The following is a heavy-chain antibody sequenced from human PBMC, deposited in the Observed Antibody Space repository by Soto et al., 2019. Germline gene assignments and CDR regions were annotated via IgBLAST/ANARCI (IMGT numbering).Heavy chain of an antibody. CDR2: IYYSGST. CDR3: ARRRIAAAGYAFDI. CDR1: GGSISSYY. J-gene: IGHJ3*02. V-gene: IGHV4-59*08. D-gene: IGHD6-13*01. Sequence: PSETLSLTCTVSGGSISSYYWSWIRQPPGKGLEWIGYIYYSGSTNYNPSLKSRVTISVDTSKNQFSLKLSSVTAADTAVYYCARRRIAAAGYAFDIWGQGTMVTVSS.